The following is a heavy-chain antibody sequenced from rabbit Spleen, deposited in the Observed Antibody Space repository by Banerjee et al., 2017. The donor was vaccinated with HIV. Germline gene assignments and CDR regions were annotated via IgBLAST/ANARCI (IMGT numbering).Heavy chain of an antibody. CDR3: VREAGYGGYGDANL. D-gene: IGHD6-1*01. Sequence: EQLVESGGGLVQPAGSLSLTCTASGFFFTNKYVMCWVRQAPGKGLEWIGCINTRSGATAYATWAKGRFTISRASPTTVTLQMTSLTAADTATYFCVREAGYGGYGDANLWGPGTLVTVS. V-gene: IGHV1S45*01. CDR2: INTRSGAT. CDR1: GFFFTNKYV. J-gene: IGHJ4*01.